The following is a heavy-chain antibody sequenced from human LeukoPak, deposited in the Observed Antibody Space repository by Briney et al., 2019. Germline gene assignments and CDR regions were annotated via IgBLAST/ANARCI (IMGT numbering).Heavy chain of an antibody. CDR1: GFTFSSYS. Sequence: GGSLRLSCAASGFTFSSYSMNWVRQAPGKGLEWVPSISISSSDIYYADSVKDRFTISRDNAKNSLYLQMNSLRAEDTAVYYCARDFGGAWDVWGKGTTVTASS. J-gene: IGHJ6*04. CDR3: ARDFGGAWDV. D-gene: IGHD3-16*01. CDR2: ISISSSDI. V-gene: IGHV3-21*01.